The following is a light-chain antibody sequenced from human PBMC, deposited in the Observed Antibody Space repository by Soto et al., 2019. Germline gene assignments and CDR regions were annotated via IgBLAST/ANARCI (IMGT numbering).Light chain of an antibody. V-gene: IGLV2-14*03. CDR3: TSYSRTNTLV. CDR2: DVS. CDR1: GSDVGGFNY. Sequence: QSVLTQPASVSGSPGQSITISCTGTGSDVGGFNYVSWYQQHPDKAPKLMIFDVSDRPSGVSNRFSGSKSGNTASLTISGLQAEDEADYYCTSYSRTNTLVFGGGTKLTVL. J-gene: IGLJ3*02.